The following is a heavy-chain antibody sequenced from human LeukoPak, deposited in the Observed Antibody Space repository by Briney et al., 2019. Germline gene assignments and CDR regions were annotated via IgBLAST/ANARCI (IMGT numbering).Heavy chain of an antibody. CDR3: ARNRYTMIVGITTDY. V-gene: IGHV4-39*01. CDR2: IYYSGST. D-gene: IGHD3-22*01. J-gene: IGHJ4*02. Sequence: ETLSLICTVSGGSISSSSYYWGRIRQPPGKGLEWIGRIYYSGSTYYNPSLKSRVTISVDTSKNQFSLKLSSVTAADTAVYYCARNRYTMIVGITTDYWGQGTLVTVSS. CDR1: GGSISSSSYY.